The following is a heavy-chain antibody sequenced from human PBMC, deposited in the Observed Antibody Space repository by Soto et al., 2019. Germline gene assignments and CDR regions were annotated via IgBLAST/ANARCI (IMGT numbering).Heavy chain of an antibody. V-gene: IGHV4-39*01. D-gene: IGHD6-19*01. CDR2: INYSGST. CDR1: GGSISSTSYY. J-gene: IGHJ5*02. Sequence: AETLSLTCTVSGGSISSTSYYWGWIGQPPGKGLEWIGSINYSGSTYYNPPLKRRVTISVDPSKNQFSLKLSSVPAADPAVYYCARHRLGLAVTVPRWLGPWGPGTLVTVSS. CDR3: ARHRLGLAVTVPRWLGP.